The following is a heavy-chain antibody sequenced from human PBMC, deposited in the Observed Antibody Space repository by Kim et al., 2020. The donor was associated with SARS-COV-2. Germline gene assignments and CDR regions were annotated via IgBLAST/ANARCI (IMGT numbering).Heavy chain of an antibody. J-gene: IGHJ6*02. D-gene: IGHD2-15*01. Sequence: GGSLRLSCAASGFTFSSYAMSWVRQAPGKGLEWVSAISGSGGSTYYADSVKGRFTISRDNSKNTLYLQMNSLRAEDTAVYYCAKAPYCSGGGCYSWNYYYYYGMDVWGQGTTVTVSS. CDR3: AKAPYCSGGGCYSWNYYYYYGMDV. V-gene: IGHV3-23*01. CDR1: GFTFSSYA. CDR2: ISGSGGST.